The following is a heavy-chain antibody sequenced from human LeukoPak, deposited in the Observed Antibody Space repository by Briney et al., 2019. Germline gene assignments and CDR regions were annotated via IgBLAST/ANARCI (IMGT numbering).Heavy chain of an antibody. J-gene: IGHJ4*02. CDR1: GFTFSDYY. D-gene: IGHD3-22*01. CDR2: ISSSSSTI. V-gene: IGHV3-11*04. CDR3: ARGSTYYDSSGQVPFDY. Sequence: GGSLRLSCAASGFTFSDYYMSWIRQAPGKGLEWVSYISSSSSTIYYADSVKGRFTISRDNAKNSLCLQMNSLRAEDTAVYYCARGSTYYDSSGQVPFDYWGQGTLVTVSS.